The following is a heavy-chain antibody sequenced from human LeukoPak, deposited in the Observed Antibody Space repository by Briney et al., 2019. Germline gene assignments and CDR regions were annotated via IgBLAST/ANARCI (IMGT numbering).Heavy chain of an antibody. CDR2: IYYSGST. Sequence: SETLSLTCTVSGGSISSSSYYWGWIRQPPGKGLEWIGSIYYSGSTYYNPSLKSRVTISVDTSKNQFSLKLSSVTAADTAVYYCAGSSTPVGHYYMDVWGKGTTVTVSS. CDR1: GGSISSSSYY. J-gene: IGHJ6*03. CDR3: AGSSTPVGHYYMDV. V-gene: IGHV4-39*01. D-gene: IGHD1-26*01.